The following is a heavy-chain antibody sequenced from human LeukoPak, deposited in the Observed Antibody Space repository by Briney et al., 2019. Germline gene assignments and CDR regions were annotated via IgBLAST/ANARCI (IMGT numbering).Heavy chain of an antibody. CDR1: GFTFRNHG. V-gene: IGHV3-33*01. CDR3: ARDRGAGKYYAY. Sequence: GRSLRLSCAASGFTFRNHGMHWVRQAPGKGLAWVAIIWYDGSNAYYADSVKGRFTVSRDNSKKVLYLQMNSLRVEDTAVYYCARDRGAGKYYAYWGQGTQVTVSS. D-gene: IGHD2/OR15-2a*01. CDR2: IWYDGSNA. J-gene: IGHJ4*02.